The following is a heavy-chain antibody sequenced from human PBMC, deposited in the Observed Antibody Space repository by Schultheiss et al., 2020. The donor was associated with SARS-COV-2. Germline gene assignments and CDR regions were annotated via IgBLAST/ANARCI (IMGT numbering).Heavy chain of an antibody. J-gene: IGHJ4*02. CDR2: IGSTTSTI. CDR1: GFTFSIYG. D-gene: IGHD2-2*01. CDR3: ARGLRSVPAAPSDY. Sequence: GGSLRLSCAASGFTFSIYGMKWVRQAPGKGLEWISYIGSTTSTIYYADSVKGRFTISRDNDKNSLYLQMNSLRAEDTAVYYCARGLRSVPAAPSDYWGQGTLVTVSS. V-gene: IGHV3-48*01.